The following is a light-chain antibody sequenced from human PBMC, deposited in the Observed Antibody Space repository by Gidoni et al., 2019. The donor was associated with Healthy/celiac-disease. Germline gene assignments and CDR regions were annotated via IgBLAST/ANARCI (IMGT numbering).Light chain of an antibody. CDR2: GAS. CDR1: QSVSIN. V-gene: IGKV3-15*01. J-gene: IGKJ4*01. CDR3: QQYNNWPPLT. Sequence: EIVLTPSPATLSVSPGERATLSCRASQSVSINLAWYQQKPGQAPRLVIYGASTRATGIPARVSGSGSGTEFTLTISSLQSEDLAVYYCQQYNNWPPLTFGGGTKVEIK.